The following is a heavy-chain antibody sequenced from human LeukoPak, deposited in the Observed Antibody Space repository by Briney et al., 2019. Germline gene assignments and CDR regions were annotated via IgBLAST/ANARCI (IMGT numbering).Heavy chain of an antibody. CDR1: GFTFSSYG. CDR3: ARDRIAAVGPMGY. V-gene: IGHV3-7*01. D-gene: IGHD6-13*01. Sequence: GGSLRLSCAASGFTFSSYGMHWVRQAPGKGLEWVANIKQDGSEKYYVDSVKGRFTISRDNAKNSLYLLMNTLRADDTAVYYCARDRIAAVGPMGYWGQGTLVTVSS. CDR2: IKQDGSEK. J-gene: IGHJ4*02.